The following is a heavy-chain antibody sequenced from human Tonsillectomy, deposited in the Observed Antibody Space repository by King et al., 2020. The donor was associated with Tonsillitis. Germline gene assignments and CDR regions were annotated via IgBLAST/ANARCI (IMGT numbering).Heavy chain of an antibody. CDR1: GYTFTSYD. CDR3: ARGGSETSFDAFDM. CDR2: MNPNSGNT. Sequence: VQLVESGAEVKKPGASVKVSCKASGYTFTSYDINWVRQATGQGLEWMGWMNPNSGNTVYAQKVQGRVTLTRHTSISTAYMELSSLRSEDTAVYYCARGGSETSFDAFDMWGQGTMVTVSS. J-gene: IGHJ3*02. D-gene: IGHD1/OR15-1a*01. V-gene: IGHV1-8*01.